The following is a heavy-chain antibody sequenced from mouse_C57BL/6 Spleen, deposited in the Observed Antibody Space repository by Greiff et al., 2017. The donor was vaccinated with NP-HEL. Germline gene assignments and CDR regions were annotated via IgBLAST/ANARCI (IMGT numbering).Heavy chain of an antibody. CDR1: GFTFSDYG. D-gene: IGHD1-1*02. J-gene: IGHJ2*01. CDR3: ARPVLWQGYFDY. Sequence: EVQGVESGGGLVKPGGSLKLSCAASGFTFSDYGMHWVRPAPEKGLEWVAYISSGSSTIYYADTVKGRFTISRDNAKNTLFLQMTSLRSEDTAMYYCARPVLWQGYFDYWGQGTTLTVSS. V-gene: IGHV5-17*01. CDR2: ISSGSSTI.